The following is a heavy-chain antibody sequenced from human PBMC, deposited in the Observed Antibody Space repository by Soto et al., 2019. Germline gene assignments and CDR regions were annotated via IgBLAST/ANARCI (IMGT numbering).Heavy chain of an antibody. Sequence: SETLSLTCAVYGGSFSGYYWSWIRQPPGKGLEWIGEINHSGSTNYNPSLKSRVTISVDTSKNQFSLKLSPVTAADTAVYYCARGQDYGDYWGLYYYYGMDVWGQGTTVTVSS. J-gene: IGHJ6*02. CDR1: GGSFSGYY. CDR2: INHSGST. V-gene: IGHV4-34*01. CDR3: ARGQDYGDYWGLYYYYGMDV. D-gene: IGHD4-17*01.